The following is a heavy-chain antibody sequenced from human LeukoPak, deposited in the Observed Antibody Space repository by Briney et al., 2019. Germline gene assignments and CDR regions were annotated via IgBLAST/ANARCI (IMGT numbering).Heavy chain of an antibody. Sequence: SQTLSLTCAVSGGSISSGGYSWSWIRQPPGKGLEWIGYIYHSGSTYYNPSLKSRVTISVDRSKNQFSLKLSSVTAADTAVYYCARGWFGEGPVGWFDPWGQGTLVTVSS. V-gene: IGHV4-30-2*01. D-gene: IGHD3-10*01. CDR3: ARGWFGEGPVGWFDP. CDR1: GGSISSGGYS. J-gene: IGHJ5*02. CDR2: IYHSGST.